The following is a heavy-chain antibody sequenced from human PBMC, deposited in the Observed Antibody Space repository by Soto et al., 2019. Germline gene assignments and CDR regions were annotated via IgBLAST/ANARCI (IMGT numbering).Heavy chain of an antibody. V-gene: IGHV4-4*02. CDR2: SYHSGRT. CDR1: GGSICSSNW. J-gene: IGHJ5*02. CDR3: ARGSIAAAGLPGGWFDP. D-gene: IGHD6-13*01. Sequence: QVQLQESGPGLVKPSGTLSLTCAVSGGSICSSNWWSWVRQPPAKGLEWIGESYHSGRTNYNPSPKSGVNISVDQSKNQVPLKLGAVTAADTAGYYFARGSIAAAGLPGGWFDPWGQGTLVTVSS.